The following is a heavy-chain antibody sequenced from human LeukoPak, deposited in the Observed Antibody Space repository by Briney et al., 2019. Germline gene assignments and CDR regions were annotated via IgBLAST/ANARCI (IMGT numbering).Heavy chain of an antibody. CDR2: INPNSGGT. J-gene: IGHJ4*02. V-gene: IGHV1-2*02. D-gene: IGHD6-19*01. CDR1: GYTFTGYY. CDR3: ARLPQGSWLVRGSADY. Sequence: ASVKVSCKASGYTFTGYYMHWVRQAPGQGLEWMGWINPNSGGTNYAQKFQGRVTMTRDTSISTAYMELSRLRSDDTAVYYCARLPQGSWLVRGSADYWGQGTLVTVSS.